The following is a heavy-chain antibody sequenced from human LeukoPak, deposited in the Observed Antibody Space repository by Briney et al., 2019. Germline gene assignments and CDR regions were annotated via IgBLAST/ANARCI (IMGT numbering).Heavy chain of an antibody. D-gene: IGHD2-8*01. Sequence: PGRSLRLPCAASGFTFSSYGMNWVRQAPGKGLEWVAVIWYDGSNKYYADSVKGRFTISRDNSKNTLYLQMNSLRAEDTAVYYCARDLQMAPDYWGQGTLVTVSS. CDR2: IWYDGSNK. V-gene: IGHV3-33*01. CDR1: GFTFSSYG. J-gene: IGHJ4*02. CDR3: ARDLQMAPDY.